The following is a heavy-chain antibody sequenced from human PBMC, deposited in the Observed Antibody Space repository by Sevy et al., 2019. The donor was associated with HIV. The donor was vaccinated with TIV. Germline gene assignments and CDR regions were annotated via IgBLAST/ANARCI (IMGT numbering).Heavy chain of an antibody. D-gene: IGHD3-22*01. CDR1: GYTLTELS. CDR3: ATTKDYYDSSGYPFDY. V-gene: IGHV1-24*01. J-gene: IGHJ4*02. CDR2: FDPEDGET. Sequence: PSVKVSCKVSGYTLTELSMHWLRQAPGKGLEWVGSFDPEDGETVYEHNFQGRVSMTEDKSTDTAYMEVISLKFEDTAVYYCATTKDYYDSSGYPFDYWGQGTLVTVSS.